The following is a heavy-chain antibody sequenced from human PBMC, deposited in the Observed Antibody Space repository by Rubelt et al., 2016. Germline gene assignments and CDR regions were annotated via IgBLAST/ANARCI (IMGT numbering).Heavy chain of an antibody. V-gene: IGHV3-23*04. CDR1: GFTFSFYA. J-gene: IGHJ4*02. CDR2: LSGSGGSQ. Sequence: EVQLVESGGGLVQPGGSLRLSCAASGFTFSFYAMSWVRQAPGKGLELVSALSGSGGSQYYAASVKGRVTISRDNSRNTLYLQMNSLRAEGTALYYCVFDFWGQGTRVTVSS. CDR3: VFDF.